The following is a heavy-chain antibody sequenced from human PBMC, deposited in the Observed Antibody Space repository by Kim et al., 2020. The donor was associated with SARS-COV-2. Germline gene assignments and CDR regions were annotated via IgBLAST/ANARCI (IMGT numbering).Heavy chain of an antibody. CDR2: ISSSSSYI. V-gene: IGHV3-21*01. Sequence: GGSLRLSCAASGFTFSSYSMNWVRQAPGKGLEWVSSISSSSSYIYYADSVKGRFTISRDNAKNSLYLQMNSLRAEDTAVYYCARDWESGITMVRGVSWFFDYWGQGTLVTVSS. CDR3: ARDWESGITMVRGVSWFFDY. CDR1: GFTFSSYS. D-gene: IGHD3-10*01. J-gene: IGHJ4*02.